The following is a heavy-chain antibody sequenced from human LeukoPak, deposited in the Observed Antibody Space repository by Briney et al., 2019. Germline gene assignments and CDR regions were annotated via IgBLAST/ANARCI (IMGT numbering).Heavy chain of an antibody. CDR1: GFTFSNAW. D-gene: IGHD2-15*01. J-gene: IGHJ3*02. V-gene: IGHV3-15*01. CDR2: IKSKTDGGTT. Sequence: GGSLRLSCAASGFTFSNAWMSWVRQAPGKGLEWVGRIKSKTDGGTTDYAAPVKGRFTISRDDSKNTLYLQMNSLKTEDTAVYYCTTDRGYCSGGSCDHDAFDIWGQGTMVTVSS. CDR3: TTDRGYCSGGSCDHDAFDI.